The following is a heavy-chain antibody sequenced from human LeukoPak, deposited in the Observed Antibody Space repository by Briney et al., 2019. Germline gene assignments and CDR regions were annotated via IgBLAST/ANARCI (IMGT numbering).Heavy chain of an antibody. CDR2: ISGGGGST. V-gene: IGHV3-23*01. J-gene: IGHJ6*03. Sequence: PGGSLRLSCAASGFTFSSYAMSWVRQAPGKGLEWVSAISGGGGSTYYADSVKGRFTISRDNSKNTLYLQMNSLRAEDTAVYYCAKDAMVTLPYYYYYMDVWGKGTTVTVSS. CDR3: AKDAMVTLPYYYYYMDV. CDR1: GFTFSSYA. D-gene: IGHD5-18*01.